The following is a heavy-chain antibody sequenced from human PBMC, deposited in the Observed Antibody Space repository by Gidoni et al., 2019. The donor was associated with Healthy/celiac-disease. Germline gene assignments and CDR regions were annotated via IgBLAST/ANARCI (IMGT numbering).Heavy chain of an antibody. Sequence: EVQLVESGGGLVQPGGSLRLSCAASGFTFSSYEMNWVRQAPGKGLEWVSYISSSGSTIYYADSVKGRFTISRDNAKNSLYLQMNSLRAEDTAVYYCARGRGFWSGYSLDYWGQGTLVTVSS. CDR1: GFTFSSYE. CDR3: ARGRGFWSGYSLDY. D-gene: IGHD3-3*01. CDR2: ISSSGSTI. V-gene: IGHV3-48*03. J-gene: IGHJ4*02.